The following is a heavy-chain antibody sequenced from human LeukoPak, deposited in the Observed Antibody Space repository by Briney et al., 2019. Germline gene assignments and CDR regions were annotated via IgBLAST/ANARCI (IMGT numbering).Heavy chain of an antibody. CDR3: ARAPSGWFDP. Sequence: SETLSLTCTVSGVSISSSNSYWGWIRQPPGKGLEWIGSIYYSGNTYYNASLKSQVSISIDTSKNQFSLKLSSVTAADTAVYYCARAPSGWFDPWGQGTLVTVSS. CDR2: IYYSGNT. V-gene: IGHV4-39*01. D-gene: IGHD1-14*01. J-gene: IGHJ5*02. CDR1: GVSISSSNSY.